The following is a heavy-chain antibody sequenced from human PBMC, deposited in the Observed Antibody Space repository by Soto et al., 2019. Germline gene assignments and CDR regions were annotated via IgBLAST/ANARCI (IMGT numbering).Heavy chain of an antibody. J-gene: IGHJ5*02. CDR3: ARVMAAMQNWLDP. CDR2: IYHTGTT. Sequence: SETLSLTCSVSGGSISSIDYFWSWIRQPPGKGLEWIGFIYHTGTTYYNPSLRSRVTISIDTSKSQFSMKLHSVTAADTAVYYCARVMAAMQNWLDPWGQGTLVTVSS. V-gene: IGHV4-30-4*01. CDR1: GGSISSIDYF. D-gene: IGHD2-2*01.